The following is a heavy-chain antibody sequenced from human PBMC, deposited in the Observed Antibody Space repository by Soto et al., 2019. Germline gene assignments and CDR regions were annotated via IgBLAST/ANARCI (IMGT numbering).Heavy chain of an antibody. CDR2: IIPLFGIT. CDR3: ATFYGGDCTTTTCYGDFDY. Sequence: QVQLVQSGAEVKKPGSSVKVSCKASGGIFNRYSVSWVRQAPGQGLEWMGRIIPLFGITNYAQKFQGRVMSTADKSTNTAYMEVNGLRPEDTALYYCATFYGGDCTTTTCYGDFDYWGQGTLVTVTS. J-gene: IGHJ4*02. V-gene: IGHV1-69*02. D-gene: IGHD2-2*01. CDR1: GGIFNRYS.